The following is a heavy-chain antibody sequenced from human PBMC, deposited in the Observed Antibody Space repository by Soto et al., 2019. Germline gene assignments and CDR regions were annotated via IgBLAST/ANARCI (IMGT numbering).Heavy chain of an antibody. V-gene: IGHV4-30-2*01. CDR3: ARGGGSTDYVANYYFDY. Sequence: QLRLQESGSGLVKPSQTLSLTCTVSGGSLSSGSFSWGWIRQPPGKGLEWIGYINYSGNTYYNPSLRGRGPISRHMSTTPFSLKRGAVSAADRAGYYCARGGGSTDYVANYYFDYWGRGTLVTVSS. CDR2: INYSGNT. J-gene: IGHJ4*02. D-gene: IGHD4-17*01. CDR1: GGSLSSGSFS.